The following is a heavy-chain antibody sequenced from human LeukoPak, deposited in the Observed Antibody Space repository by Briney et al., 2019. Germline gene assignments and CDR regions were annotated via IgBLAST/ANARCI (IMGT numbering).Heavy chain of an antibody. V-gene: IGHV1-8*01. CDR3: ARCTGGDCGGAFDI. J-gene: IGHJ3*02. Sequence: ASVKVSCKTSGNTFTNYDINWLRQATGQGLEWMGWMNPNTGNADSAQKFQGRVTKTRNISISTAYMELSSLRFEDTAVYYCARCTGGDCGGAFDIWGQGTMVTVSS. CDR1: GNTFTNYD. D-gene: IGHD2-21*02. CDR2: MNPNTGNA.